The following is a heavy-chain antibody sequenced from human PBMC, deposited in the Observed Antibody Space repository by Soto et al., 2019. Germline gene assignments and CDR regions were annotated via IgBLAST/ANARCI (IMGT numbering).Heavy chain of an antibody. CDR1: EYKPTELS. V-gene: IGHV1-24*01. CDR2: FDLEDGET. J-gene: IGHJ6*02. CDR3: ATVLSLRITMVRGADGRLSYYYGMDV. Sequence: ASVKVSCKVYEYKPTELSMHWMRQAPGKESERLVGFDLEDGETIYAQKFQGRVTMTEDTSTDTAYMELSSLRSEDTAVYYCATVLSLRITMVRGADGRLSYYYGMDVWGQGTTVTVSS. D-gene: IGHD3-10*01.